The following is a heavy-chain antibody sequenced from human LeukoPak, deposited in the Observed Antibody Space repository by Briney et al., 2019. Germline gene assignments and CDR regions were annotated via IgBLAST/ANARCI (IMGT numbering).Heavy chain of an antibody. CDR2: INPNSGST. D-gene: IGHD1-26*01. CDR3: ASCRWEPYDAFDI. J-gene: IGHJ3*02. Sequence: ASVQVPCKASGYTFTGYYMHWVRQAPGQGLEWMGWINPNSGSTNYAQKFQGRVAMTRDTSISTAYMELSRLRSDDTALYHCASCRWEPYDAFDIWGQGTMVTVSS. V-gene: IGHV1-2*02. CDR1: GYTFTGYY.